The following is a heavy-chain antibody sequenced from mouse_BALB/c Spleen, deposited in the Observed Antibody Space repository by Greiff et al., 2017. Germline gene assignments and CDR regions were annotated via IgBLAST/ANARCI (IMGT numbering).Heavy chain of an antibody. D-gene: IGHD1-2*01. J-gene: IGHJ4*01. CDR3: ASNALITTATYYAMDY. V-gene: IGHV5-9*03. CDR1: GFTFSSYT. CDR2: ISSGGCNT. Sequence: EVKLVESGGGLVKPGGSLKLSCAASGFTFSSYTMSWVRQTPEKRLEWVATISSGGCNTYYPDSVKGRFTISRDNAKNNLYLQMSSLRSEDTALYYCASNALITTATYYAMDYWGQGTSVTVSS.